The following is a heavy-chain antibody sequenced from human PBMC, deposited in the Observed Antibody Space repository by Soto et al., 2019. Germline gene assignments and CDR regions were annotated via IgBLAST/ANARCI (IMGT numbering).Heavy chain of an antibody. CDR2: IYPGDSDT. D-gene: IGHD2-15*01. J-gene: IGHJ3*02. CDR3: ARHPSGRYCSGGSCYSKDAFDI. CDR1: GYSFTSYW. Sequence: EVQLVQSGAEVKKPGESLQISCKGSGYSFTSYWIGWVRQMPGKGLEWMGIIYPGDSDTRYSPSFQGQVTISADKSISTAYLQWSSLKASDTAMYYCARHPSGRYCSGGSCYSKDAFDIWGQGTMVTVSS. V-gene: IGHV5-51*01.